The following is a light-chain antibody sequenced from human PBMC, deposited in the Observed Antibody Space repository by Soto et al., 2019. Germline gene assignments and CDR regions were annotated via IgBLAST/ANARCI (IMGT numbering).Light chain of an antibody. V-gene: IGLV1-44*01. CDR2: SNN. CDR1: SSNIGSNN. Sequence: QSVLTQPPSASGTPGQRVTISCSGSSSNIGSNNVNWYQQLPGTAPKLLIYSNNQRPSGVPDRFSGSKSGTSASLAISGLQSEDEADYYCAAWVDSLNGYVFGTGTKVTVL. CDR3: AAWVDSLNGYV. J-gene: IGLJ1*01.